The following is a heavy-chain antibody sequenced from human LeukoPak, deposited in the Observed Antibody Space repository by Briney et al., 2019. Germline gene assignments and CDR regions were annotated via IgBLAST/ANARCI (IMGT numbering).Heavy chain of an antibody. CDR3: ARDYYGRGYYGSGEIGPFDY. V-gene: IGHV4-61*01. CDR1: GGSISSSSYY. J-gene: IGHJ4*02. Sequence: PSETLSLTCTVSGGSISSSSYYWSWIRQPPGKGLEWIGYIYYSGSTNYNPSLKSRVTISVDTSKNQFSLKLSSVTAADTAVYYCARDYYGRGYYGSGEIGPFDYWGQGTLVTVSS. D-gene: IGHD3-10*01. CDR2: IYYSGST.